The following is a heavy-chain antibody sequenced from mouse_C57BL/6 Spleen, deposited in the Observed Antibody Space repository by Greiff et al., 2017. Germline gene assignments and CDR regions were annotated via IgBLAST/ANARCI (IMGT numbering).Heavy chain of an antibody. CDR3: ARSGDYGHWYCEV. Sequence: EVQLQQSVAELVRPGASVTLSCTASGFHIKNTYMHWVKQRPEQGLEWIGRIDPANGNTKYAPKFQGKATITADTSSNTAYLQLSSLTSEDPAIYYCARSGDYGHWYCEVWGTGTTVTVSS. J-gene: IGHJ1*03. CDR1: GFHIKNTY. V-gene: IGHV14-3*01. CDR2: IDPANGNT. D-gene: IGHD1-1*01.